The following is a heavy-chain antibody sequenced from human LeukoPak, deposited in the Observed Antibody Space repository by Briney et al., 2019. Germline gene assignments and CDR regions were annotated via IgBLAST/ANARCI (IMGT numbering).Heavy chain of an antibody. CDR1: GFTFSSYG. V-gene: IGHV3-30*18. CDR2: ISYDGSNK. CDR3: AKDRGRLYYYDSSGFTGFDY. D-gene: IGHD3-22*01. Sequence: GRSLRLSCAASGFTFSSYGMHWVRQAPGKGPEWVAAISYDGSNKYYADSVKGRFTISRDNSKNTLYLQMNSLRAEDTAVYYCAKDRGRLYYYDSSGFTGFDYWGQGTLVTVSS. J-gene: IGHJ4*02.